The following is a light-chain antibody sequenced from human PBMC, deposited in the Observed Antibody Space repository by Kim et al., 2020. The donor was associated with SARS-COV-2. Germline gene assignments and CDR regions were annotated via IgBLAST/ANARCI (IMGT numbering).Light chain of an antibody. Sequence: QSALTQPASVSGSPGQSITISCTGTSSDVGAYNYVSWYQQHPGKAPKLMLYDVSNRPSGVSNRFSGSKSGNTASLTISGLQAEDEADYYCSSYTASSTLEVGGGTKLTVL. CDR2: DVS. J-gene: IGLJ2*01. V-gene: IGLV2-14*01. CDR1: SSDVGAYNY. CDR3: SSYTASSTLE.